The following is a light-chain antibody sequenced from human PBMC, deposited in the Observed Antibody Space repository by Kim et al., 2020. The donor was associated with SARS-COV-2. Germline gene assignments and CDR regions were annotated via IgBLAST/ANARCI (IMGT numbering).Light chain of an antibody. V-gene: IGLV3-9*01. CDR2: RDT. Sequence: SYELTQPLSVSVALGQTARITCGGNYIGSKSVHWYQQKPGQAPVLVIYRDTKRPSGIPERLSGSNSGNTATLSISRAQAGDEADDYCQVWDSSTAVFGGGTQLTVL. CDR1: YIGSKS. CDR3: QVWDSSTAV. J-gene: IGLJ3*02.